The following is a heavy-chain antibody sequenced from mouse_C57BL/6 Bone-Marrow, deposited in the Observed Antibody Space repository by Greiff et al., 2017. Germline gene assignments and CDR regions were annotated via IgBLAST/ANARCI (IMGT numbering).Heavy chain of an antibody. J-gene: IGHJ3*01. Sequence: VQLQQSGAGLVKPGASVKLSCKASGYTFTSYWMHWVKQRPGQGLEWIGMINPNSGSTNYNEKFKSKATLTVDKSSSTAYMQLSSLTSEDSAVYYCARDYYGSSWGFAYWGQGTLVTVSA. V-gene: IGHV1-64*01. CDR1: GYTFTSYW. CDR3: ARDYYGSSWGFAY. CDR2: INPNSGST. D-gene: IGHD1-1*01.